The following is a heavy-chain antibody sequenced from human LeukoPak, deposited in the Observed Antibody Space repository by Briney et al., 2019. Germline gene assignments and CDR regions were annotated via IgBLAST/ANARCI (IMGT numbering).Heavy chain of an antibody. D-gene: IGHD2-2*01. CDR2: ISGSGGST. V-gene: IGHV3-23*01. CDR1: GFTFSSYA. J-gene: IGHJ4*02. CDR3: TRVGVVIPTATELHYLDY. Sequence: PGGSLRLSCAASGFTFSSYAMSWVRQAPGKGLEWVSAISGSGGSTYYADSVKGRFTISRDNAKNTLYLQMNSLRAEDTAVYYCTRVGVVIPTATELHYLDYWGQGALVTVSS.